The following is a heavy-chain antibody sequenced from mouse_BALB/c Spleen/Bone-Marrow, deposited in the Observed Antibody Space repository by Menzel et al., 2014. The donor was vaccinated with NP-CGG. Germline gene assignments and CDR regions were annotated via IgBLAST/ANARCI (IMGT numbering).Heavy chain of an antibody. Sequence: QVQLQQSGAQLVRPGASVKISCKASGYTFTSYWMHWVKRRHAKGLEWIGVIDTYDGDASLNQKFKGKATLTVDKSSSTAYMQLSSPTSEDSAVYYCAREAGYYYAMDYWGQGTSVAVSS. CDR1: GYTFTSYW. J-gene: IGHJ4*01. CDR2: IDTYDGDA. D-gene: IGHD2-2*01. V-gene: IGHV1-80*01. CDR3: AREAGYYYAMDY.